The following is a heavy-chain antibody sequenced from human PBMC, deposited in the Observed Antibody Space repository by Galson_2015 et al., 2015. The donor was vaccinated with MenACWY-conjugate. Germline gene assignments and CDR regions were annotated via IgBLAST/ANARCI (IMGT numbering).Heavy chain of an antibody. D-gene: IGHD6-13*01. J-gene: IGHJ3*02. CDR3: ARDSSPKYDNSWYDAFDI. CDR1: GFDFSNSW. CDR2: IKGDGSKK. Sequence: SLRLSCAASGFDFSNSWMTWVRRAPGKGLEWVANIKGDGSKKHSVDSVTGRFIISRDNAKNSLYLQMNSLRADDTAIYYCARDSSPKYDNSWYDAFDIWGQGTMVVVST. V-gene: IGHV3-7*03.